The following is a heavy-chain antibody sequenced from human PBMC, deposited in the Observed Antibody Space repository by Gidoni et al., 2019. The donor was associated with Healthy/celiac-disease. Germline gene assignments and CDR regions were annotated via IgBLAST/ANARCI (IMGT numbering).Heavy chain of an antibody. CDR2: IWYDGSNK. CDR1: GFPFSSYG. D-gene: IGHD3-10*01. Sequence: QVQLVESGGGVVQPGRSLSLSCAASGFPFSSYGMHWVRQAPGKGLEWVAVIWYDGSNKYYADSVKGRFTISRDNSKNTLYLQMNSLRAEDTAVYYCARSFGGGFGEILYFDYWGQGTLVTVSS. J-gene: IGHJ4*02. V-gene: IGHV3-33*01. CDR3: ARSFGGGFGEILYFDY.